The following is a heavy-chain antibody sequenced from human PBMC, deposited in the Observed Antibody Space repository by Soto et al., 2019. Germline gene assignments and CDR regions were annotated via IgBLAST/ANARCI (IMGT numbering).Heavy chain of an antibody. V-gene: IGHV1-69*08. Sequence: QVQLVQSGAEVKKPGSSVKVSCKASGGTFSSYTISWVRQAPGQGLEWMGRIIPILGIANYAQKFQGRVTITADESTSTAYMELSSLRSEDTAVYYCARDKVISPYYYYYGMDVWGQGPTVTVSS. CDR3: ARDKVISPYYYYYGMDV. J-gene: IGHJ6*02. CDR2: IIPILGIA. CDR1: GGTFSSYT. D-gene: IGHD3-16*02.